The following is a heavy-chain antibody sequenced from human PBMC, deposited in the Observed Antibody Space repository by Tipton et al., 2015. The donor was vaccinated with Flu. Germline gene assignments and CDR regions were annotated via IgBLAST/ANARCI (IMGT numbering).Heavy chain of an antibody. Sequence: LTLSCTVSGYSISNGYYWGWSRQHPGKGLEWIATNYYCGGTYYKPSVNSRVTISVDTSKNQFSLKLSSVTAADTALYYCARARYSVSWYDAFDVWGQGTMVTVSS. CDR2: NYYCGGT. V-gene: IGHV4-38-2*02. J-gene: IGHJ3*01. CDR1: GYSISNGYY. CDR3: ARARYSVSWYDAFDV. D-gene: IGHD6-13*01.